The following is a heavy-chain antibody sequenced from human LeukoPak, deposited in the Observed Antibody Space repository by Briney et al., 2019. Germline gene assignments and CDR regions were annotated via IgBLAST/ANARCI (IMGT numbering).Heavy chain of an antibody. J-gene: IGHJ4*02. CDR2: MWYDGSEK. Sequence: PPGRSLRLSCVASGFIFSNYGMHWVRQSPGKGLEWVALMWYDGSEKHYADSVKGRFTISRDSSKNTLYLQMNSLRAEDTAVYYCARDASGFDYWGQGTQVTVSS. V-gene: IGHV3-33*01. CDR3: ARDASGFDY. CDR1: GFIFSNYG. D-gene: IGHD2-15*01.